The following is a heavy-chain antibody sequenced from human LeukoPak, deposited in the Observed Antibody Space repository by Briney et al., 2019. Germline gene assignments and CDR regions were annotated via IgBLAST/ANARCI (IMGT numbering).Heavy chain of an antibody. CDR3: ARETLYPDIAAAGTDWFDP. V-gene: IGHV1-2*02. Sequence: ASVKVSCKASGYTFTGYYMHWVRQAPGQGLEWMGWINPNSGGTNYAQKFQGRVTMTRDTSISTAYMELSRLRSDDTAVYYCARETLYPDIAAAGTDWFDPWGQGTLVTVSS. CDR2: INPNSGGT. J-gene: IGHJ5*02. D-gene: IGHD6-13*01. CDR1: GYTFTGYY.